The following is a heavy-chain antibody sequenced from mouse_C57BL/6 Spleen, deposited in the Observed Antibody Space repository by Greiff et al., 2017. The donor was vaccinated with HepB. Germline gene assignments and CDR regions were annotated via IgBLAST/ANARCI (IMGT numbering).Heavy chain of an antibody. CDR1: GFTFSDFY. CDR3: ARDASGTDWYFDV. D-gene: IGHD3-3*01. CDR2: SRNKANDYTT. V-gene: IGHV7-1*01. Sequence: EVNLVESGGGLVQSGRSLRLSCATSGFTFSDFYMEWVRQAPGKGLEWIAASRNKANDYTTEYSASVKGRFIVSRDTSQSILYLQMNALRAEDTAIYYCARDASGTDWYFDVWGTGTTVTVSS. J-gene: IGHJ1*03.